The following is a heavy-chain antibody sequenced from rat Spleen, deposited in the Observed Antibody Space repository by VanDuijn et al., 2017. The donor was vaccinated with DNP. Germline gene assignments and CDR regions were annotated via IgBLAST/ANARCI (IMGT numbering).Heavy chain of an antibody. D-gene: IGHD1-7*01. J-gene: IGHJ3*01. Sequence: EVQLVETGGGLVQPGRSLKLSCAASGFTFSKYGMAWVRQAPTQGLEWVASISTNGGNSYYRDSVKGRFTISRDYARSTLYLQMDSLRSEDTATYYCATSSYYGYDYGFAYWGQGTLVTVSS. CDR3: ATSSYYGYDYGFAY. CDR2: ISTNGGNS. CDR1: GFTFSKYG. V-gene: IGHV5S13*01.